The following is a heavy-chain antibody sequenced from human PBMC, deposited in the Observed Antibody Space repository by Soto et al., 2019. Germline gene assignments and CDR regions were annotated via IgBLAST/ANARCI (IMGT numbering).Heavy chain of an antibody. CDR3: ARAALFYYYDSSGSRSLDY. D-gene: IGHD3-22*01. Sequence: SVKVSCKASGGTFSSYAISWVRQAPGQGLDWMGGIIPIFGTANYAQKFQGRVTITADESTSTAYMELSSLRSEDTAVYYCARAALFYYYDSSGSRSLDYWGQGTLVTVSS. CDR2: IIPIFGTA. V-gene: IGHV1-69*13. J-gene: IGHJ4*02. CDR1: GGTFSSYA.